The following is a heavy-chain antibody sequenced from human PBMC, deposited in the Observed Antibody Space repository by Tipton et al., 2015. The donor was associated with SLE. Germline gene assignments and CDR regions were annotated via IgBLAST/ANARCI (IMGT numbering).Heavy chain of an antibody. CDR2: IYYSGST. J-gene: IGHJ4*02. CDR1: GGSISSSDYY. D-gene: IGHD7-27*01. Sequence: TLSLTCTVSGGSISSSDYYWTWIRQHPGKGLEWIGYIYYSGSTNYNPSPKSRVTLSVDTSKNQFSLKLSSVTAADTAVYYCARETSWVDYWGQGTLVTVSS. CDR3: ARETSWVDY. V-gene: IGHV4-61*08.